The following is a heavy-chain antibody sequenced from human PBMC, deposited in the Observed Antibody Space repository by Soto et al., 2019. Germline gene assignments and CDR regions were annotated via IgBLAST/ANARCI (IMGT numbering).Heavy chain of an antibody. CDR1: GYTFTSYD. Sequence: PSVKVSCKASGYTFTSYDINWVRQATGQGLEWMGWMNPNSGNKAYAQKFQGRVTMTRNTSISTAYMELSSLRSEDTAVYYCARSPAVAGGFYYFGMDVWGQGTTVTVS. D-gene: IGHD6-19*01. CDR3: ARSPAVAGGFYYFGMDV. CDR2: MNPNSGNK. J-gene: IGHJ6*02. V-gene: IGHV1-8*01.